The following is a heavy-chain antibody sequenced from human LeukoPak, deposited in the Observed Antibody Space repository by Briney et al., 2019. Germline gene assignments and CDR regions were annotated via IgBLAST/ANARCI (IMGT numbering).Heavy chain of an antibody. J-gene: IGHJ4*02. CDR2: IIPIFGTA. Sequence: SVKVSCKASGGTFSSYAISWVRQAPGRGLEWMGRIIPIFGTANYAQKFQGRVTITADKSTSTAYMELSSLRSEDTAVYYCASTAPAATKVYWGQGTLVTVSP. D-gene: IGHD2-15*01. CDR1: GGTFSSYA. V-gene: IGHV1-69*06. CDR3: ASTAPAATKVY.